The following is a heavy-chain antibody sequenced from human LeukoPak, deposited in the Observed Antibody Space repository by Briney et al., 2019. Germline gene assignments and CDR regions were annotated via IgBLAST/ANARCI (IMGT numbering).Heavy chain of an antibody. CDR1: GGSISSYY. CDR3: AGHHPRNTVDF. D-gene: IGHD2-8*02. V-gene: IGHV4-59*08. J-gene: IGHJ4*02. Sequence: PSETLSLTCTVSGGSISSYYWSRIRQPPGKGLEWIAYISDIGSINYNPSLKSRVTISLDTSKNQFSLKLSSVTAADTAVYYCAGHHPRNTVDFWGQGTLVTVSP. CDR2: ISDIGSI.